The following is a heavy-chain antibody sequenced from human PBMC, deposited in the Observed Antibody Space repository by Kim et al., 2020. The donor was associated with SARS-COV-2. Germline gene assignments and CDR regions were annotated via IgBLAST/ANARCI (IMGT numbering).Heavy chain of an antibody. V-gene: IGHV5-51*01. CDR1: GYSFTSYW. Sequence: GESLKISCKGSGYSFTSYWIGWVRQMPGKGLEWMGIIYPGDSDTRYSPSFQGQVTISADKSISTAYLQWSSLKASDTAMYYCAIQPRYCSGGSCWGMDVWGQGTTVTVSS. CDR2: IYPGDSDT. CDR3: AIQPRYCSGGSCWGMDV. D-gene: IGHD2-15*01. J-gene: IGHJ6*02.